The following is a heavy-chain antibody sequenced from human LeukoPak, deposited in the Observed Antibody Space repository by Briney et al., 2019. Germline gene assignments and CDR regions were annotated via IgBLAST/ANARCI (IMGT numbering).Heavy chain of an antibody. CDR2: IYYSGST. D-gene: IGHD5-12*01. V-gene: IGHV4-39*07. CDR3: TRDSSGYDWFYDC. CDR1: GGSISSYY. Sequence: SETLSLTCTVSGGSISSYYWSWIRQPPGKGLEWIGSIYYSGSTYYNPSLKSRVTISVDTSKNQFSLMLSSVTAADTAVYYCTRDSSGYDWFYDCWGQGTLVTVSS. J-gene: IGHJ4*02.